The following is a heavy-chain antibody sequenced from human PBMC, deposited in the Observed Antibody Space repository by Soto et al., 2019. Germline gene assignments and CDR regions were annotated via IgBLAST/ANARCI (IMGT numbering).Heavy chain of an antibody. J-gene: IGHJ4*02. D-gene: IGHD5-12*01. Sequence: GESLKISCKGSGYIFSIYWIGWVRQMPGKGLEWMGIIYPGDSDTRYSPSFQGQVTISADKSISTAYLQWSSLKASDTAMYYCARHPLVATIYYFDYWGQGTLVTVSS. CDR2: IYPGDSDT. CDR1: GYIFSIYW. CDR3: ARHPLVATIYYFDY. V-gene: IGHV5-51*01.